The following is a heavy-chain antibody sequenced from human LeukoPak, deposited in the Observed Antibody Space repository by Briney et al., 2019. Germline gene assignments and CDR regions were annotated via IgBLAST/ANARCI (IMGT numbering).Heavy chain of an antibody. Sequence: GGSLRLSCATSGLIFSNYWVNWVRQAPGKGLEWVANIRQDGSEKYYVESVEGRVTISRDNAKNSLYLQMNSLRAEDTALYYCARRVGASSNMYVWGKGTTVTVSS. CDR1: GLIFSNYW. J-gene: IGHJ6*04. CDR2: IRQDGSEK. CDR3: ARRVGASSNMYV. D-gene: IGHD1-26*01. V-gene: IGHV3-7*03.